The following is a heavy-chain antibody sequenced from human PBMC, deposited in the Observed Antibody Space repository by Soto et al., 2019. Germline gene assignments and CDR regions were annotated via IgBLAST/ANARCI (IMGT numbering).Heavy chain of an antibody. Sequence: GSLRLSCAASGFTFSSYSMNWVRQAPGKGLEWVSSISSSSSYKYYADSVKGRFTISRDNANNTLYLQMNSLRAEDTAVYYCARAPTTPEDKYYYYYMDVWGKGTSGTVSS. D-gene: IGHD4-4*01. J-gene: IGHJ6*03. CDR2: ISSSSSYK. V-gene: IGHV3-21*01. CDR1: GFTFSSYS. CDR3: ARAPTTPEDKYYYYYMDV.